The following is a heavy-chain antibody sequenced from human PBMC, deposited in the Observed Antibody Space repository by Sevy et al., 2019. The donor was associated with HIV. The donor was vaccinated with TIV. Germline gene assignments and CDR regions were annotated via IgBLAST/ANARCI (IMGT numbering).Heavy chain of an antibody. V-gene: IGHV3-30*02. D-gene: IGHD2-8*02. Sequence: GGSLRLSCAASGFTFSNYGMHWVRQAPGKALEWVAFIRYDGSNKNNADSVKGRFTISRDNSKNTLYLQMNSLRPEDTAVYYCAKEPVLVVDYYSMDVWGQGTTVTVSS. CDR1: GFTFSNYG. J-gene: IGHJ6*02. CDR2: IRYDGSNK. CDR3: AKEPVLVVDYYSMDV.